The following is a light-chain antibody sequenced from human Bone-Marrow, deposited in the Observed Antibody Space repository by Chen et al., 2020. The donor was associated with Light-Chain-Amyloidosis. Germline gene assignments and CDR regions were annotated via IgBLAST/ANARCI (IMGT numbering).Light chain of an antibody. J-gene: IGKJ5*01. CDR3: QQRSIWPPT. Sequence: EIELTQSPATLSLSPGERATLSCRASQSVSNYLVWYQQKPGQAPRLLMYDASNRAAGIPARCSGSGSGTDFTLTVSVLEPEDFAVYYCQQRSIWPPTFGQGTRLEIK. CDR2: DAS. CDR1: QSVSNY. V-gene: IGKV3-11*01.